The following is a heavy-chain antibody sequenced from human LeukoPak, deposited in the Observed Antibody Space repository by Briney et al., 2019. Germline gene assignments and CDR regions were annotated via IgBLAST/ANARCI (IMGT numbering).Heavy chain of an antibody. J-gene: IGHJ4*02. CDR1: GYTLTELS. CDR2: FDPGDGET. Sequence: ASVKVSCKVSGYTLTELSMHWVRQAPGKGLEWMGGFDPGDGETIYAQKFQGRVTMTEDTSTDTAYMELSSLRSEDTAVYYCATEIFTRVLRYSTQNFDYWGQGTLVTVSS. CDR3: ATEIFTRVLRYSTQNFDY. V-gene: IGHV1-24*01. D-gene: IGHD3-9*01.